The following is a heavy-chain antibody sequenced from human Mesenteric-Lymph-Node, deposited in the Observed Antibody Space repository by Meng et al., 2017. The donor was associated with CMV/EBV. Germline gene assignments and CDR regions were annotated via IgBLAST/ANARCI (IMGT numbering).Heavy chain of an antibody. J-gene: IGHJ4*02. CDR2: SGASGDHT. CDR3: AEAQSYTNYFES. CDR1: GFTCINYD. V-gene: IGHV3-23*01. Sequence: AASGFTCINYDMSWLRQAPRKGLEWVSTSGASGDHTFYADAVKGRFTISRDNSRNTLNLQMNSLRVEDTAVYYCAEAQSYTNYFESWGQGTLVTVSS. D-gene: IGHD1-26*01.